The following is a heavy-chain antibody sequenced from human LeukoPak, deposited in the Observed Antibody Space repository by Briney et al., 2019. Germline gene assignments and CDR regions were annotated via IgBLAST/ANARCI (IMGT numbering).Heavy chain of an antibody. D-gene: IGHD3-10*01. Sequence: GASVKVSCKAPGYTLTSYDINWVRQATGQGLEWMGWMNPNSGNTGYAQKFQGRVTMTRNTSISTAYMELSSLRSEDTAVYDCAVGITMVRGDRTDGDYWGQGTLVTVSS. CDR3: AVGITMVRGDRTDGDY. V-gene: IGHV1-8*01. J-gene: IGHJ4*02. CDR1: GYTLTSYD. CDR2: MNPNSGNT.